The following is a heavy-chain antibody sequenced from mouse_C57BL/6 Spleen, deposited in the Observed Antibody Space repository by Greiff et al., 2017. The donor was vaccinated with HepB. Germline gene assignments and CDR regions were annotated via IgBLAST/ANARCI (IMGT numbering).Heavy chain of an antibody. D-gene: IGHD1-1*01. J-gene: IGHJ2*01. Sequence: EVKLQESGPGLVKPSQTVFLTCTVTGISITTGNYRWSWIRQFPGNKLEWIGYIYYSGTITYNPSLTSRTTITRDTPKNQFFLEMNSLTAEDTATYYCARDALSYGSSLDYWGQGTTLTVSS. CDR1: GISITTGNYR. V-gene: IGHV3-5*01. CDR2: IYYSGTI. CDR3: ARDALSYGSSLDY.